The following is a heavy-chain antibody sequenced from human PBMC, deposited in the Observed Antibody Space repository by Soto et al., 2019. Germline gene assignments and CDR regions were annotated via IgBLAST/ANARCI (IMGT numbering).Heavy chain of an antibody. V-gene: IGHV4-59*01. Sequence: YLTCPASGGSSSSYYWSWIRQPPGKGLEWIGYIYYSGSANYNPSLKSRVTISVDTSTNQFSLKLSSVTAADTAVYYCARLADHFYYWGQGTLVTGSS. CDR2: IYYSGSA. CDR3: ARLADHFYY. J-gene: IGHJ4*02. CDR1: GGSSSSYY.